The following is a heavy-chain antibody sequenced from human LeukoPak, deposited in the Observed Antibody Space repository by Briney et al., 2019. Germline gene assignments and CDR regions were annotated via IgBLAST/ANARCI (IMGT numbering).Heavy chain of an antibody. J-gene: IGHJ6*02. V-gene: IGHV4-39*02. CDR1: GVSISSSSYY. CDR3: ARERAVATLGLYYYYGMDV. CDR2: IYYSGST. Sequence: SETLSLTCTVSGVSISSSSYYWGWIRQPPGKGLEWIGSIYYSGSTYYNPSLKRRVTISVDTSKNQFSLKLSSVTAADTAVYYGARERAVATLGLYYYYGMDVWGQGTTVTVSS. D-gene: IGHD5-12*01.